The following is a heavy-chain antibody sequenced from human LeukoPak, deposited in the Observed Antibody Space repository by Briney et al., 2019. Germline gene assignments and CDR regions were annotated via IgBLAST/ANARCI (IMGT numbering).Heavy chain of an antibody. D-gene: IGHD3-9*01. Sequence: GRSLRLSCAASGFTFSSYAMHWVRQAPGKGLEWVAFISYDGSNKYYADSVKGRFTIYRDNSKNTLYLQMNSLRAEDTAVYYCAREGQTYYDILTGYYNTPVYNWFDPWGQGTLVTVSS. J-gene: IGHJ5*02. CDR3: AREGQTYYDILTGYYNTPVYNWFDP. CDR1: GFTFSSYA. CDR2: ISYDGSNK. V-gene: IGHV3-30*04.